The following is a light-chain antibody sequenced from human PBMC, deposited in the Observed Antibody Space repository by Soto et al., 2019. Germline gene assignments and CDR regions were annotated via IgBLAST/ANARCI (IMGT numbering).Light chain of an antibody. CDR2: GAS. V-gene: IGKV3-20*01. CDR3: QQYINSPWT. J-gene: IGKJ1*01. CDR1: QSVGSSY. Sequence: EVVLTQSPGTLSLSPGERATLSCGASQSVGSSYLAWYQQKPGQAPRLLIYGASTRATGIPDRFSGSGSGAEYTFTFSSLEPEDFAVYYCQQYINSPWTFGQGTKVDIK.